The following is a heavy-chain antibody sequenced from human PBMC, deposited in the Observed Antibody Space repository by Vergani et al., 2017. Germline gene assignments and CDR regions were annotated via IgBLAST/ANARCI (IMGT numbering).Heavy chain of an antibody. V-gene: IGHV5-51*01. CDR1: GYTFTDYW. D-gene: IGHD6-13*01. Sequence: EVQLVQSGAAVKKPGESLKISCEGSGYTFTDYWVGWVRQMPGKGLEWMGIIYPGDSDTRYSPSFQGQVTISADKSISTAYLQWSSLKASDTAMYYCARPGIAAANPYYFDYWGQGTLVTVSS. CDR2: IYPGDSDT. CDR3: ARPGIAAANPYYFDY. J-gene: IGHJ4*02.